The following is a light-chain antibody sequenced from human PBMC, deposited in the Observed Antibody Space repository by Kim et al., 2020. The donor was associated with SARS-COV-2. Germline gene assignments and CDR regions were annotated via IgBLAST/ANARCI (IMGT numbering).Light chain of an antibody. CDR1: QHIRND. Sequence: ASVRVRVTITFLASQHIRNDLGWYPQNPWSAPKRLICGASSLQSWVPSSFRGSGSGTAFTLTIISLQPVSFATYFCLQHNTYPITFGQGTRLEIK. CDR2: GAS. J-gene: IGKJ5*01. CDR3: LQHNTYPIT. V-gene: IGKV1-17*01.